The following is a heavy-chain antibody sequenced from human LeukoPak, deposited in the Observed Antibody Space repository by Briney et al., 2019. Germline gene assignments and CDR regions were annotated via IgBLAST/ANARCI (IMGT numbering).Heavy chain of an antibody. Sequence: PSETLSLTCNVSGGSICSSTSYYWGWIRQPPGKGLDWIGSIYHSGETSYNPSLTGRLTIAVDTSKNQFSLRLRSVTAADTAVYYCARHRAAQLSKFDFWGQGALVTVSS. J-gene: IGHJ4*02. CDR1: GGSICSSTSYY. CDR3: ARHRAAQLSKFDF. D-gene: IGHD1-1*01. CDR2: IYHSGET. V-gene: IGHV4-39*01.